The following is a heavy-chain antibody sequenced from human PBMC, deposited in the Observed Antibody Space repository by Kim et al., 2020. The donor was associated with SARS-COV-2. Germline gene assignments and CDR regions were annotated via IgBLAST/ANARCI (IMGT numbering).Heavy chain of an antibody. Sequence: SETLSLTCAVYGGSFSGYYWSWIRQPPGKGLEWIGEINHTGSTNYNPSLKSRVTISVDTSKNQFSLKLSSVTAADTAVYYCARGFRRGYYYDSSGSKLTFDYWGQGTLGTVSS. V-gene: IGHV4-34*01. CDR1: GGSFSGYY. D-gene: IGHD3-22*01. CDR2: INHTGST. CDR3: ARGFRRGYYYDSSGSKLTFDY. J-gene: IGHJ4*02.